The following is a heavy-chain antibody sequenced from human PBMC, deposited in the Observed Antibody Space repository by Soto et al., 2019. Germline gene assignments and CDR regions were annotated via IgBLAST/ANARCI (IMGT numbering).Heavy chain of an antibody. D-gene: IGHD1-26*01. CDR2: INHSGST. V-gene: IGHV4-34*01. CDR3: AIVGRGSYYRRDYYYGMDV. Sequence: SETLSLTCAVYGGSFSGYYWSWIRQPPGKGLEWIGEINHSGSTNYNPSLKSRVTISVDTSKNQFSLKLSSVTAADTAVYYCAIVGRGSYYRRDYYYGMDVWGQGTTVTVSS. J-gene: IGHJ6*02. CDR1: GGSFSGYY.